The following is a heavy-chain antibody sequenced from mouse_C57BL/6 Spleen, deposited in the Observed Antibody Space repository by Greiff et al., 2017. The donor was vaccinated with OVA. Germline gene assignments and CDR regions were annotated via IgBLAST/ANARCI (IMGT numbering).Heavy chain of an antibody. D-gene: IGHD1-1*01. J-gene: IGHJ2*01. Sequence: VQLQQPGAELVKPGASVMMSCKASGYTFTSYWITWVKQRPGQGLEWIGDIYPGSGSTNYNEKFKSKATLTVDTSSSTAYMQLSSLTSEDSAVYYCARWPDYYGSSYDFDYWGQGTTLTVSS. CDR3: ARWPDYYGSSYDFDY. CDR2: IYPGSGST. V-gene: IGHV1-55*01. CDR1: GYTFTSYW.